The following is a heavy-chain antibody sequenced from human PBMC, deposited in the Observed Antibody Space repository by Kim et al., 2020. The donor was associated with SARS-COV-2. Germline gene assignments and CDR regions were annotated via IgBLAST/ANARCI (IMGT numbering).Heavy chain of an antibody. V-gene: IGHV3-48*02. D-gene: IGHD3-10*01. CDR2: INSNGAII. Sequence: GGSLRLSCAASGFTFNTHSMNWVRQAPGKGLEWLSYINSNGAIIYYAGSVKGRFTISRDNAKNSLSLQMDSLRDDDTAMYYCASDGIGVNDGDAFSIWGQGKMVTVSS. CDR1: GFTFNTHS. J-gene: IGHJ3*02. CDR3: ASDGIGVNDGDAFSI.